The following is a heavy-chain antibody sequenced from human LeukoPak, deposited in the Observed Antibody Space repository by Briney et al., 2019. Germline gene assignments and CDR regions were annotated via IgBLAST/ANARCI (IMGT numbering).Heavy chain of an antibody. D-gene: IGHD6-6*01. J-gene: IGHJ3*02. CDR3: ARVYSSSSTNAFDI. CDR2: INHSGST. V-gene: IGHV4-39*07. CDR1: GGSISSSSYY. Sequence: SETLSLTCTVSGGSISSSSYYWGWIRQPPGKGLEWIGEINHSGSTNYNPSLKSRVTISVDTSKNQFSLKLSSVTAADTAVYYCARVYSSSSTNAFDIWGQGTMVTVSS.